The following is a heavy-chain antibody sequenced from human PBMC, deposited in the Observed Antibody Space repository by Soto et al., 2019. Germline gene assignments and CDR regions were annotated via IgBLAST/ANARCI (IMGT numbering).Heavy chain of an antibody. CDR3: ARQVLPGYSSDY. V-gene: IGHV1-8*01. D-gene: IGHD2-15*01. J-gene: IGHJ4*01. CDR2: INPTSEYT. Sequence: ASGKVSCKASGYTFTSYDINWVRQAPGQGLEWVGWINPTSEYTAHAQKFQGRVTLTREISTATAYMELSSLTSEDTAVYFCARQVLPGYSSDY. CDR1: GYTFTSYD.